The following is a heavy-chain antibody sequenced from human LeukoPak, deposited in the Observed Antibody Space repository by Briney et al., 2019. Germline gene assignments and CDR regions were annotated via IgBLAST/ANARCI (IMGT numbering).Heavy chain of an antibody. V-gene: IGHV1-69*13. CDR2: IIPIFGTA. J-gene: IGHJ4*02. CDR3: ARGYDTTGYFSY. D-gene: IGHD3-22*01. CDR1: GGTFSSYA. Sequence: GASVTVSCKASGGTFSSYAISWVRQAPGQGLEWMGGIIPIFGTANYAQKFQGRVTITADESTSTAYMELSSLRSEDTAVYYCARGYDTTGYFSYWGQGTLVAVSS.